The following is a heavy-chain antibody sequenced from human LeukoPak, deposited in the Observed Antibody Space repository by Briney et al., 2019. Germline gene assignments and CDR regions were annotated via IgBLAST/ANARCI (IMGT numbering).Heavy chain of an antibody. CDR1: GGSISSGSYY. D-gene: IGHD3-22*01. CDR2: IYTSGST. J-gene: IGHJ3*02. CDR3: ARETTYYYDSSGYYFDAFDI. V-gene: IGHV4-61*02. Sequence: SETLSLTCTVSGGSISSGSYYWSWLRQPAGQGLEWIGRIYTSGSTNYNPSLKSRVTISVDTSKNQFSLKLSSVTAADTAVYYCARETTYYYDSSGYYFDAFDIWGQGTMVTVSS.